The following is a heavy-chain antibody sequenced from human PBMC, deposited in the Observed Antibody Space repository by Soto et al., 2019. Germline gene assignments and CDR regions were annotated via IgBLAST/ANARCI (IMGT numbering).Heavy chain of an antibody. CDR3: ARRGGYSYGYPFDY. V-gene: IGHV4-59*08. D-gene: IGHD5-18*01. Sequence: PSETLSLTCTVSGGSISSYYWSWIRQPPGKGLEWIGHIYYSGSTNYNPSLKSRVAISVDTSSNQFSLNLSSVTAADTAVYYCARRGGYSYGYPFDYWGQGTLVTVSS. J-gene: IGHJ4*02. CDR2: IYYSGST. CDR1: GGSISSYY.